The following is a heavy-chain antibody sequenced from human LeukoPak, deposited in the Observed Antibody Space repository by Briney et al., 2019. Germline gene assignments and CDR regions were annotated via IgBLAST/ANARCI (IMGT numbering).Heavy chain of an antibody. D-gene: IGHD2-15*01. Sequence: ASVKVSCKASGYTFTGYYMHWVRQDPGQGLEWMGRINPNSGGTNYAQKFQGRVTMTRDTSISTAYMELSRLRSDDTAVYYCARVQYCSGGSCQPVDYWGQGTLVTVSS. CDR1: GYTFTGYY. J-gene: IGHJ4*02. V-gene: IGHV1-2*06. CDR2: INPNSGGT. CDR3: ARVQYCSGGSCQPVDY.